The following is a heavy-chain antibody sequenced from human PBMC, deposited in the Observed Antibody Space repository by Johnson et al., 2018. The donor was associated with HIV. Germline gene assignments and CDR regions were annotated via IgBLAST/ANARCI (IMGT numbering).Heavy chain of an antibody. CDR3: AKVTPYSSSSSAFDI. V-gene: IGHV3-9*01. Sequence: VQLVESGGGLVQPGGSLRLSCAASGFTFDDYAMHWVRQAPGKGLVWVSGISWNSGSIGYADSVKGRFTISRDNAKNSLYLQMNSLRAEDTALYSCAKVTPYSSSSSAFDIWGQGTMVTVSS. CDR2: ISWNSGSI. J-gene: IGHJ3*02. CDR1: GFTFDDYA. D-gene: IGHD6-6*01.